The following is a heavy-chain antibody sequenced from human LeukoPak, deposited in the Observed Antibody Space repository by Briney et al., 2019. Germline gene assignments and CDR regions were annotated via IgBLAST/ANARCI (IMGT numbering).Heavy chain of an antibody. J-gene: IGHJ3*01. CDR2: IGTRTTDT. CDR3: ARAPGVVYDAFDL. V-gene: IGHV3-21*01. CDR1: GFTSSTYD. Sequence: GGSLRLSCAASGFTSSTYDMHWVRQAPGKGLEWVSYIGTRTTDTYFADSVRGRFTISRDNPKNSLYLQMNSLRAEDTAVYYCARAPGVVYDAFDLWGQGTLVTVSS. D-gene: IGHD2-15*01.